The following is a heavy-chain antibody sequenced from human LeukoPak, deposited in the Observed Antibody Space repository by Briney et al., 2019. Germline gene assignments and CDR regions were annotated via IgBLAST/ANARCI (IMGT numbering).Heavy chain of an antibody. CDR2: INQDGSEK. Sequence: PGGSLRLSCAASGFTCSSYWMSWVRQAPGKRLEWVANINQDGSEKYYVDSVKGRFIISRDNARNSLFLQMNILTAEDTAIYYCVREGAYSTSSPAGYWGQGTLVSVSS. V-gene: IGHV3-7*01. D-gene: IGHD6-6*01. J-gene: IGHJ4*02. CDR3: VREGAYSTSSPAGY. CDR1: GFTCSSYW.